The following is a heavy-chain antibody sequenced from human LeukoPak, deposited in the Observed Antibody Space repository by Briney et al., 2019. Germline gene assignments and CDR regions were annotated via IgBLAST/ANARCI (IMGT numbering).Heavy chain of an antibody. CDR2: INSDGSST. Sequence: GGSLRLSCAASGFTFSSYWMYWVRQAPGKGLVWVSRINSDGSSTSYADSVKGRFTISRDNAKNTLYLQMNSLRAEDTAVYYCARDQGSGSYYYFDYWGQGTLVTVSS. CDR3: ARDQGSGSYYYFDY. D-gene: IGHD3-10*01. V-gene: IGHV3-74*01. J-gene: IGHJ4*02. CDR1: GFTFSSYW.